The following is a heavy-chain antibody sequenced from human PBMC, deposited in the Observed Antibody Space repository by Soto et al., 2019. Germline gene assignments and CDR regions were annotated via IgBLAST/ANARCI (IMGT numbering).Heavy chain of an antibody. V-gene: IGHV4-34*01. J-gene: IGHJ5*02. CDR1: GGSFSGYY. Sequence: QVQLQQWGAGLLKPSETLSLTCAVYGGSFSGYYWSWIRQPPGKGLEWIGEINHSGSTNYNPSLKSRVTISVDTSKNQFSLKLSSVTAADTAVYYCARGRRYRGWLVGWLDPWGQGTLVTVSS. CDR2: INHSGST. CDR3: ARGRRYRGWLVGWLDP. D-gene: IGHD6-19*01.